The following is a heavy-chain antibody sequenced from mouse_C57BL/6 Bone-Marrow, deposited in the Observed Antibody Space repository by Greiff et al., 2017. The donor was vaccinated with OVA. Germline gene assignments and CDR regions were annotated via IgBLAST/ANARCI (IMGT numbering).Heavy chain of an antibody. Sequence: EVMLVESGPGLAKPSQTLSLTCSVTGYSITSDYWNWIRKFPGHKLEYMGYISYSGSTYYNPSLNSRISITRDTSKNQYYLQLNSVTTEDTATYYCARYTTVVARYFDVWGTGTTVTVSS. CDR1: GYSITSDY. CDR3: ARYTTVVARYFDV. V-gene: IGHV3-8*01. J-gene: IGHJ1*03. D-gene: IGHD1-1*01. CDR2: ISYSGST.